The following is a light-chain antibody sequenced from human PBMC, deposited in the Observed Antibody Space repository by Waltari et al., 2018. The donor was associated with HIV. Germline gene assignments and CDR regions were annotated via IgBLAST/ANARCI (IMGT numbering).Light chain of an antibody. V-gene: IGLV2-11*01. CDR2: DVS. CDR1: SSDVGVYNF. J-gene: IGLJ2*01. CDR3: CSYAGSYPVV. Sequence: QSALTQPRSVSGSPGQSVTISCTGTSSDVGVYNFVSWYQQHPGKAPKLMFYDVSNRPSGSPVRFSGSKSGNTASLTISGLQAEDEADYYCCSYAGSYPVVFGGGTKLTVL.